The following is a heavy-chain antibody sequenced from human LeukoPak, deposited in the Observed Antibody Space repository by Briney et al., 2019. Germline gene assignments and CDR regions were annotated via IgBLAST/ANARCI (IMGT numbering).Heavy chain of an antibody. CDR3: AANGVYSSSSLQGTFAFDY. Sequence: GGSLRLSCAASGLTFSSYAMSWVRQAAGKGLEWVAAISGSGSNTYYAYSMKGHSTSTRDNSNKTFELQMNSLRAEDTAVYCCAANGVYSSSSLQGTFAFDYWGQGSVVSVSS. CDR2: ISGSGSNT. D-gene: IGHD6-6*01. V-gene: IGHV3-23*01. CDR1: GLTFSSYA. J-gene: IGHJ4*02.